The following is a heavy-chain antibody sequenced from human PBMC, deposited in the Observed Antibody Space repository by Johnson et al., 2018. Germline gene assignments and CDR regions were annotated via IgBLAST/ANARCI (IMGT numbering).Heavy chain of an antibody. D-gene: IGHD2-8*01. CDR3: AREGEVYAIHAALEI. CDR2: ISSSSSFI. CDR1: GFTFSSYC. J-gene: IGHJ3*02. V-gene: IGHV3-21*01. Sequence: EVQLVESGGGVVQPGRSLRLSCAASGFTFSSYCMNWVRQTPGKGLEWVSSISSSSSFIYYADSVKGRFTISRDNAKNSLYLQMNSLRAEDPAVYYCAREGEVYAIHAALEIWGQGTMVTVSS.